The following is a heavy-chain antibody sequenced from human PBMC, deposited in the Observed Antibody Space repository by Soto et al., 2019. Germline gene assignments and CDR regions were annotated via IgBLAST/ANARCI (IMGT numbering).Heavy chain of an antibody. D-gene: IGHD4-17*01. V-gene: IGHV4-59*08. CDR3: ARHPTVTEYYFDY. J-gene: IGHJ4*02. Sequence: QVQLQESGPGLVKPSETLSLTCTVSGGSISSYYWSWIRQPPGKGLEWIGYIYYSGSTNYNPSLNSRATISVDTSKNQFAPKLSSVTAADTAVYYCARHPTVTEYYFDYWGQGTLVTVSS. CDR2: IYYSGST. CDR1: GGSISSYY.